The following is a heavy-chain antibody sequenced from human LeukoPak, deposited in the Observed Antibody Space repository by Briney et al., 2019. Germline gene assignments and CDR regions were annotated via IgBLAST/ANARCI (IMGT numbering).Heavy chain of an antibody. J-gene: IGHJ4*02. CDR3: VPAASSGTYFEY. CDR1: GFIFSSYD. D-gene: IGHD3-10*01. Sequence: GGSLRLSCAASGFIFSSYDMLWVRQAPGKGLEWVAVASSDVSHRYYGDSVKGRLTISRDNSKNTLYLQMNSLRTEDTALYYCVPAASSGTYFEYWGQGTLVTVSS. CDR2: ASSDVSHR. V-gene: IGHV3-30*03.